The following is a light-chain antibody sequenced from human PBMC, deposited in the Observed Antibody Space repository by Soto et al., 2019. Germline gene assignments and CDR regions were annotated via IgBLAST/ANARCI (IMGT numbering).Light chain of an antibody. J-gene: IGLJ2*01. CDR3: GTWDSSLSAVV. Sequence: QSVLTQPPSVSAAPGQKVTISCSGSSSNIGNNYVSWYQQLPGTAPKLLICDNNNRPSGIPDRFSGSKSGTSATLGITGLQTGDEADYNCGTWDSSLSAVVFGGGTQLTVL. V-gene: IGLV1-51*01. CDR1: SSNIGNNY. CDR2: DNN.